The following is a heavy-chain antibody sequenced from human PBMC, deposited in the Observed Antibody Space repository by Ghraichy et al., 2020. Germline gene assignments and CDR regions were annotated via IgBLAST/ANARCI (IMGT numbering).Heavy chain of an antibody. CDR3: ARAHSLVLWFGERDYFDY. D-gene: IGHD3-10*01. V-gene: IGHV4-34*01. CDR1: GGSFSGYY. CDR2: INHSGST. J-gene: IGHJ4*02. Sequence: SETLSLTCAVYGGSFSGYYWSWIRQPPGKGLECIGEINHSGSTNYNPSLKSRVTISVDTSKNQFSLKLSSVTAADTAVYYCARAHSLVLWFGERDYFDYWGQGTLVTVSS.